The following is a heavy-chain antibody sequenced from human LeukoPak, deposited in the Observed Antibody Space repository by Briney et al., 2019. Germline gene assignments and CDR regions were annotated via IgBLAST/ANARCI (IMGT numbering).Heavy chain of an antibody. CDR1: GGSIRSSSYY. J-gene: IGHJ4*02. Sequence: SETLSLTCTVSGGSIRSSSYYWGWIRQPPGKGLEWIESGYYSGSTYYNPSLKSRVTISVDTSKNQFSLKLRSVTAADTAVYYCARDRPGSSWLDYWGQGTLVTVSS. CDR3: ARDRPGSSWLDY. D-gene: IGHD6-13*01. V-gene: IGHV4-39*07. CDR2: GYYSGST.